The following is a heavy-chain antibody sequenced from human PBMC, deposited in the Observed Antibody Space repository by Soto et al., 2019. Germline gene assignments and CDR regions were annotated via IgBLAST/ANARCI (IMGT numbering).Heavy chain of an antibody. CDR1: GYTFTGYY. J-gene: IGHJ3*02. CDR2: INPNSGGT. CDR3: ARDQGDIVVVPAAHDAFDI. Sequence: ASVKVSCKASGYTFTGYYMHWVRQAPGQGLEWMGWINPNSGGTNYAQKFQGWVTMTRDTSISTAYMELSRLRSDDTAVYYCARDQGDIVVVPAAHDAFDIWGQGTMVTVSS. V-gene: IGHV1-2*04. D-gene: IGHD2-2*01.